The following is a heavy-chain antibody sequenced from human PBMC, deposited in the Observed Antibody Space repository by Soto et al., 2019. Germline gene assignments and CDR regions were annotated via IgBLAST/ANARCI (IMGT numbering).Heavy chain of an antibody. CDR1: GYTFTSYG. Sequence: ASVKVSCKASGYTFTSYGISWVRQAPGQGLEWMGWISAYNGNTNYAQKLQGRVTMTTDTSTSTAYMELRSLRSDDTAVYYCARDRRGVVPAAIIYYYGMDVWGQGTTVNVSS. CDR3: ARDRRGVVPAAIIYYYGMDV. CDR2: ISAYNGNT. J-gene: IGHJ6*01. D-gene: IGHD2-2*01. V-gene: IGHV1-18*01.